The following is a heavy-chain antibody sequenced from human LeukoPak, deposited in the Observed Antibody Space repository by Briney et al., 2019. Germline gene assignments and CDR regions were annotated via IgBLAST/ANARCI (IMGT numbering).Heavy chain of an antibody. CDR3: ARNLRDGYNFGRDGYYYYYGMDV. Sequence: ASVKVSCKASGGTFSSYAISWVRQAPGQGLEWMGGIIPIFGTANYAQKFQGRVTITADESTSTAYMGLSSLRSEDTAVYYCARNLRDGYNFGRDGYYYYYGMDVWGQGTTVTVSS. D-gene: IGHD5-24*01. CDR1: GGTFSSYA. CDR2: IIPIFGTA. V-gene: IGHV1-69*01. J-gene: IGHJ6*02.